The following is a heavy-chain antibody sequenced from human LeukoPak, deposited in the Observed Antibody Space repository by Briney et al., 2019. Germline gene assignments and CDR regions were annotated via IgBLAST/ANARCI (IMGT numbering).Heavy chain of an antibody. V-gene: IGHV4-4*07. Sequence: SETLSHTCTVSGGSISSYYWSWIRQPAGKGLEWIGRIYTSGSTNYNPSLKSRVTMSVDTSKNQFSLKLSSVTAADTAVYYCAREGNDILTGRTEYFQHWGQGTLVTVSS. CDR3: AREGNDILTGRTEYFQH. D-gene: IGHD3-9*01. J-gene: IGHJ1*01. CDR1: GGSISSYY. CDR2: IYTSGST.